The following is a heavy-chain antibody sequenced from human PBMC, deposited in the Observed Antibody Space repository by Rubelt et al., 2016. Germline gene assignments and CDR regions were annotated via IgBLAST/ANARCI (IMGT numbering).Heavy chain of an antibody. CDR1: GFTFSNYA. CDR3: ARGYSYAYDY. CDR2: ISGSGGNT. V-gene: IGHV3-23*01. J-gene: IGHJ4*02. D-gene: IGHD5-18*01. Sequence: CAASGFTFSNYAMSWARQAPGKGLEWVSAISGSGGNTYYADSVKGRFTISRDNSKNTLYLQMNSLRAEDTAVYYCARGYSYAYDYWGQGTLVTVSS.